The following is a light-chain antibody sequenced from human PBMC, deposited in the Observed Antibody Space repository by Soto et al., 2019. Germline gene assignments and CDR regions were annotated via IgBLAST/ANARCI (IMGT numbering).Light chain of an antibody. Sequence: EIVLTQSPGTLSLSPVEIAILCFMASQSVSSSYLAWYQQTPGQAPRLLIYGASSRATGIPDRFSGSGSGTDFTLTISRLEPEDFAVYYCQQYGSSPPTFGQGTRLEI. CDR1: QSVSSSY. CDR3: QQYGSSPPT. CDR2: GAS. J-gene: IGKJ5*01. V-gene: IGKV3-20*01.